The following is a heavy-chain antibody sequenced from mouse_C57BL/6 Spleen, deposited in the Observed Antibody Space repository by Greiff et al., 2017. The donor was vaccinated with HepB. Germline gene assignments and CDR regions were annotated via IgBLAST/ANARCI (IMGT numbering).Heavy chain of an antibody. D-gene: IGHD3-3*01. CDR1: GYTFTDYY. CDR2: INPNNGGT. J-gene: IGHJ4*01. Sequence: VQLQQSGPELVKPGASVKISCKASGYTFTDYYMNWVKQSHGKSLEWIGDINPNNGGTSYNQKFKGKATLTVDKSSSTAYMELRSLTSEDAAVYYCARSPRGGVYAMDYWGQGTSVTGSS. CDR3: ARSPRGGVYAMDY. V-gene: IGHV1-26*01.